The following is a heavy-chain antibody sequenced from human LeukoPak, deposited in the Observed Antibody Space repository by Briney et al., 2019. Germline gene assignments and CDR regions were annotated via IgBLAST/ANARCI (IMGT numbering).Heavy chain of an antibody. CDR3: ARDGTFGDFWSGYDPTILMGGFDP. J-gene: IGHJ5*02. CDR1: GYTFTSYG. Sequence: ASVKVSCKASGYTFTSYGISWVRQAPGQGLEWMGWISAYNGNTNYAQKLLGRVTMTTDTSTSTAYMELRSLRSDDTAVYYCARDGTFGDFWSGYDPTILMGGFDPWGQGTLVTVSS. V-gene: IGHV1-18*01. CDR2: ISAYNGNT. D-gene: IGHD3-3*01.